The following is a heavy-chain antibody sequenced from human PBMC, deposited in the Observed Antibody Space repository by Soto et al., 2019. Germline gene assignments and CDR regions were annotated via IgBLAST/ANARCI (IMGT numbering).Heavy chain of an antibody. Sequence: QVQLQQWGAGLLKPSESLSLTCAVYGGSFSGYYWGRIRQPPGKGLEWIGEINHSGSPNYNPALRSCVTISVDTSKNQCSLKLSSVTAADTAVYYCARVVVTPANYNDYWGQGTLVTVSS. CDR1: GGSFSGYY. CDR2: INHSGSP. J-gene: IGHJ4*02. CDR3: ARVVVTPANYNDY. V-gene: IGHV4-34*01. D-gene: IGHD2-21*02.